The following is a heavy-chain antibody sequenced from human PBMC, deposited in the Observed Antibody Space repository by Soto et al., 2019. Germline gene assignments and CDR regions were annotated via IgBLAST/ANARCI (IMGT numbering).Heavy chain of an antibody. Sequence: PSETLSLTCTVSGGSISSYYWSWIRQPPGKGLEWIGYIYYSGSTNYNPSLKSRVTISVDTSKNQFSLKLSSVTAADTAVYYCARGGFGYSGYEPYDYWGQGTLVTVSS. D-gene: IGHD5-12*01. CDR1: GGSISSYY. V-gene: IGHV4-59*01. CDR3: ARGGFGYSGYEPYDY. J-gene: IGHJ4*02. CDR2: IYYSGST.